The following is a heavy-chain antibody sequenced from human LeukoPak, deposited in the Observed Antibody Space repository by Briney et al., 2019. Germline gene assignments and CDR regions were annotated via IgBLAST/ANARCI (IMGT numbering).Heavy chain of an antibody. CDR3: AREGLVDYGMDA. CDR1: GGTFSSYA. Sequence: ASVKVSCKASGGTFSSYAISWVRQAPGQGLEWMGRIIPILGIANYAQKFQGRVTITADKSTSTAYMELSSLRSEDTAVYYCAREGLVDYGMDAWGQGTTVTVSS. V-gene: IGHV1-69*04. J-gene: IGHJ6*02. CDR2: IIPILGIA. D-gene: IGHD5/OR15-5a*01.